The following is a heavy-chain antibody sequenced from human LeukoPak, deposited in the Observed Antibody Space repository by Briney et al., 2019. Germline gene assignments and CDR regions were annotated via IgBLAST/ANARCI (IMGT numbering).Heavy chain of an antibody. V-gene: IGHV4-30-4*08. CDR2: IYYSGST. D-gene: IGHD2-2*01. Sequence: PSETLSLTCTVSGGSISSGSYYWRWIRQPPGTGLEWIGYIYYSGSTYYNPSLKSRVTISVDTSKNQFSLKLSSVTAADTAVYYCARDPIVPAAMGYYYMDVWGKGTTVTVSS. CDR3: ARDPIVPAAMGYYYMDV. CDR1: GGSISSGSYY. J-gene: IGHJ6*03.